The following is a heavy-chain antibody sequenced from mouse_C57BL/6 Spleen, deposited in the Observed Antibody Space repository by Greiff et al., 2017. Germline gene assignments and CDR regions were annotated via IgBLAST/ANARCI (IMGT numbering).Heavy chain of an antibody. CDR2: ISSGSSTI. J-gene: IGHJ2*01. CDR1: GFSFSDYG. D-gene: IGHD1-1*01. CDR3: ARGTTVGFDY. Sequence: EVKLQESGGGLVKPGGSLKLSCAASGFSFSDYGMHWVRQAPEKGLEWVAYISSGSSTIYYADTVKGRFTISRDNAKNTLFLQMTSLRSEYTAMYYCARGTTVGFDYWGQGTTLTVSS. V-gene: IGHV5-17*01.